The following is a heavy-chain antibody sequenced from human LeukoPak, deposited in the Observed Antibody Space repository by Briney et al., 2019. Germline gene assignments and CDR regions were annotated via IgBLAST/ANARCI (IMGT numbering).Heavy chain of an antibody. V-gene: IGHV3-33*01. CDR1: GFTFSSYG. CDR2: IWYDGSNK. Sequence: GGSLRLSCAASGFTFSSYGMHWVRQAPGKGLEWVAVIWYDGSNKYYADSVKGRFTISRDNSKNTLYLQMNSLRAEDTAVYYCARHRGYYDSSAYNWFDPWGQGTLVTVSS. J-gene: IGHJ5*02. CDR3: ARHRGYYDSSAYNWFDP. D-gene: IGHD3-22*01.